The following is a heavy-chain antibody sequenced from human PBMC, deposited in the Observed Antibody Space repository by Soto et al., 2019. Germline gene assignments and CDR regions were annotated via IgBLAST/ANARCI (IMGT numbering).Heavy chain of an antibody. D-gene: IGHD3-10*01. CDR2: ISSSSSNI. CDR3: ARDISVYFFNY. J-gene: IGHJ4*02. Sequence: GGSLRLSCEVSGTTLNDYAMHWVRQAPGKGLEWISYISSSSSNIYYADSVKGRFTISRDNAKNSLYLQMNSLRAEDTAVYYCARDISVYFFNYWGQGALVTVSS. CDR1: GTTLNDYA. V-gene: IGHV3-48*01.